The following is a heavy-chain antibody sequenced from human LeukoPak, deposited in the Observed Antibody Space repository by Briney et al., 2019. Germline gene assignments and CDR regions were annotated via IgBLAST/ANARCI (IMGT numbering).Heavy chain of an antibody. D-gene: IGHD3-16*01. CDR3: ARGFTAYFDY. J-gene: IGHJ4*02. CDR2: INHSGST. Sequence: SETLSLTCAVYGGSFSGYYWSWIRQPPGKGLEWIGEINHSGSTNYNPSRKSRVTISVDTSKNQFSLRLSSVTAADTAVYYCARGFTAYFDYWGQGTLVTVSS. V-gene: IGHV4-34*01. CDR1: GGSFSGYY.